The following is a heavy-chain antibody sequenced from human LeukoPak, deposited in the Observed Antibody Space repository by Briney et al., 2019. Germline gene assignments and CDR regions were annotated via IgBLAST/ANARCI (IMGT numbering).Heavy chain of an antibody. CDR2: IGSSGTTT. CDR3: ARVSYDSSGYPWYFDY. V-gene: IGHV3-48*04. D-gene: IGHD3-22*01. Sequence: GGSLRLSCAASGFTFDHYAMSWVRQAPGRGLEWLSYIGSSGTTTYYADSVKGRFTISRDNAKNTVYLQMNSLRAEDTAVYYCARVSYDSSGYPWYFDYWGQGTLVTVSS. J-gene: IGHJ4*02. CDR1: GFTFDHYA.